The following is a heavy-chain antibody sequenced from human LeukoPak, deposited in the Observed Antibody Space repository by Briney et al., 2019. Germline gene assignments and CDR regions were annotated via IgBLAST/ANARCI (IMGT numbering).Heavy chain of an antibody. V-gene: IGHV3-30*18. J-gene: IGHJ6*03. CDR2: ISYDGSNK. Sequence: GGSLRLSCAASGFTFSSYGMHWVRQAPGTGLEWVAVISYDGSNKYYADSVKGRFTISRDNSKNTLYLQMNSLRAEDTAVYYCAKAYGSSWSAALYYYYYMDVWGKGTTVTVSS. CDR1: GFTFSSYG. D-gene: IGHD6-13*01. CDR3: AKAYGSSWSAALYYYYYMDV.